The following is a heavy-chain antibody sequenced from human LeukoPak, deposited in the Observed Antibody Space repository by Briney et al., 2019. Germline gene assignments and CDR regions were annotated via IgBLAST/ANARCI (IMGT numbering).Heavy chain of an antibody. D-gene: IGHD3-16*02. CDR2: ISGRGGST. V-gene: IGHV3-23*01. Sequence: GGSLRLSCAASGFTFSSYAMSWVRQAPGRGLEWVSAISGRGGSTYYADAVKGRVTLSRENLKKTLYLQINSLRAEDTAVYYCAKSYDYVWGSYPTRGVFDYWGQGTLVTVSS. J-gene: IGHJ4*02. CDR3: AKSYDYVWGSYPTRGVFDY. CDR1: GFTFSSYA.